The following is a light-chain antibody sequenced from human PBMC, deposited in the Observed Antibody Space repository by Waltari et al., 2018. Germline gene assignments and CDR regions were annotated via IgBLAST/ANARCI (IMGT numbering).Light chain of an antibody. CDR1: NIGSIS. J-gene: IGLJ2*01. CDR2: YDA. Sequence: SYVLTQPPSVSVAPGETARISCGGNNIGSISVHWNQQKAGQAPVRVMSYDADRPSGIPERFSGSKSGNTATLTINRVEVGDEADYYCQVWDTGSDHVIFGGGTKLTV. CDR3: QVWDTGSDHVI. V-gene: IGLV3-21*04.